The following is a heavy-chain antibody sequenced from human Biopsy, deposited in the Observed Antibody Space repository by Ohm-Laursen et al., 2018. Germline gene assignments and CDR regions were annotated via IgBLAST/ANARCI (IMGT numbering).Heavy chain of an antibody. CDR3: ARGSNEYGGLYFPH. CDR2: ISYTGYT. J-gene: IGHJ1*01. CDR1: GGSFTGHY. D-gene: IGHD4-23*01. V-gene: IGHV4-59*11. Sequence: SETLSLTCTVSGGSFTGHYWSWIRQPPGKGLEWIGHISYTGYTSYKSSLKSRVTISLDTPRKHFSLRLTSLAAADTAVYYCARGSNEYGGLYFPHWGQGTLVTVSS.